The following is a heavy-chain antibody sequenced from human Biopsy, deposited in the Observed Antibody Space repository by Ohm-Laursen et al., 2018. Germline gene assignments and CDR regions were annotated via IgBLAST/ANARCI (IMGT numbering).Heavy chain of an antibody. J-gene: IGHJ6*02. V-gene: IGHV3-9*01. CDR1: GFTFDDYA. CDR2: ISWNSGSI. D-gene: IGHD4-17*01. Sequence: RSLRLSCSASGFTFDDYAMHWVRQAPGKGLEWVSGISWNSGSIGYADSVKGRFTISRDNARNALHLQMTSLRTEDTALYYCAKDLGLNYSDRFLFYYGMDVWGRGTTVTVSS. CDR3: AKDLGLNYSDRFLFYYGMDV.